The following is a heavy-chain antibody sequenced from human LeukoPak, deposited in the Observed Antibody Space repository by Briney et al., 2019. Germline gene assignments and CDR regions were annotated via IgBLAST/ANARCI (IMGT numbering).Heavy chain of an antibody. J-gene: IGHJ4*02. V-gene: IGHV1-2*02. D-gene: IGHD2-2*01. CDR2: INPNSGGT. Sequence: GASVKVSCKASGYTFTGYYMHWVRQAPGQGLEWMGWINPNSGGTNYAQKFQGRVTMTRDTSISTAYMEPSRLRSDDTAVYYCARESGDCSSTSCPFDYWGQGTLVTVSS. CDR3: ARESGDCSSTSCPFDY. CDR1: GYTFTGYY.